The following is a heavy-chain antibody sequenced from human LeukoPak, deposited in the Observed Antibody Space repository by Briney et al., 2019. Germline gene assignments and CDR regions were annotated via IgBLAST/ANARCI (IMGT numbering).Heavy chain of an antibody. J-gene: IGHJ5*02. D-gene: IGHD5-24*01. Sequence: GASVKVSCKASGGTFSSYTISWVRQAPGQGLEWMGRIIPILGIANYAQKFQGRVTITTDESASTAYMELSSLRSEDTAVYYCARVGDGYNSNWSDPWGQGTLVTVSS. V-gene: IGHV1-69*16. CDR3: ARVGDGYNSNWSDP. CDR2: IIPILGIA. CDR1: GGTFSSYT.